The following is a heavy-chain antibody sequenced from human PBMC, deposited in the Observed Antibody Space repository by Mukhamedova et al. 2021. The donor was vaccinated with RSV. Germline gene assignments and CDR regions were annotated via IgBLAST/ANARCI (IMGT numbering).Heavy chain of an antibody. CDR2: ISYDGSNK. V-gene: IGHV3-30*01. D-gene: IGHD4-17*01. J-gene: IGHJ4*02. CDR3: ARESYGDLYFDY. Sequence: VAVISYDGSNKYYADSVKGRFTISRDNSKNTLYLQMNSLRPEYTAVYFCARESYGDLYFDYWGQGTLVTVSS.